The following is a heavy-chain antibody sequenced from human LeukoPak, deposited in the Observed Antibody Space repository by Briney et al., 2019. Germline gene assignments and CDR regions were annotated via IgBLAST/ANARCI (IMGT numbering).Heavy chain of an antibody. V-gene: IGHV3-15*07. CDR2: IKSKTDGGTT. Sequence: GGSLRLSCAASGFTFSSYAMHWVRQAPGKGLEWVGRIKSKTDGGTTDYAAPVKGRFTISRDDSKNTLYLQMNSLKTEDTAVYYCTARMGAIDYWGQGTLVTVSS. CDR1: GFTFSSYA. J-gene: IGHJ4*02. CDR3: TARMGAIDY. D-gene: IGHD1-26*01.